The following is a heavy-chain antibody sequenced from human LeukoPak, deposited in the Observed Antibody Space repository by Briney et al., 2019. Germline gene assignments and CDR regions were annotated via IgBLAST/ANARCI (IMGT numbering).Heavy chain of an antibody. D-gene: IGHD3-10*01. Sequence: ASVKVSCKASGGTFSSYAISWVRQAPGQGLEWMGRIIPILGIANCAQKFQGRVTITADKSTSTAYMELSSLRSEDTAVYYCASMVRGVKTDNWFDPWGQGTLVTVSS. V-gene: IGHV1-69*04. J-gene: IGHJ5*02. CDR3: ASMVRGVKTDNWFDP. CDR1: GGTFSSYA. CDR2: IIPILGIA.